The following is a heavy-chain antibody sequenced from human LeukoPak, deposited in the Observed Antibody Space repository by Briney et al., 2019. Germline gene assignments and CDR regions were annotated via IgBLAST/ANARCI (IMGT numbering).Heavy chain of an antibody. Sequence: SETLSLTCTVSGGSISSGSYYWSWIRQPAGKGLEWIGRIYTSGSTNYNPSLKSRVTISVDTSKNQFSLKLSSVTAADTAVYYCASSSITIFGAVRGTWFDPWGQGTLVTVSS. J-gene: IGHJ5*02. D-gene: IGHD3-3*01. V-gene: IGHV4-61*02. CDR1: GGSISSGSYY. CDR2: IYTSGST. CDR3: ASSSITIFGAVRGTWFDP.